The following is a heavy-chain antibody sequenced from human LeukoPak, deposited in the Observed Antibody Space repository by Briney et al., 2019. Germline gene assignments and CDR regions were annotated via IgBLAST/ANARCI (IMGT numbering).Heavy chain of an antibody. CDR3: AKFPDIVVVVAAGSAETGFWNY. CDR2: ISGSGGST. Sequence: PGGSLRLSCAASGFTFSSYAMSWVRQAPGKGLEWVSAISGSGGSTYYADSVKGRFTISRDNPKNTLYLQMNSLRAEDTAVYYCAKFPDIVVVVAAGSAETGFWNYWGQGTLVTVSS. CDR1: GFTFSSYA. V-gene: IGHV3-23*01. D-gene: IGHD2-15*01. J-gene: IGHJ4*02.